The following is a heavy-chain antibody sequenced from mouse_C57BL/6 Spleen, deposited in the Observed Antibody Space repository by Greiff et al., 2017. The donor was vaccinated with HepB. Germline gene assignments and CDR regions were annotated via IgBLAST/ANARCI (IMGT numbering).Heavy chain of an antibody. V-gene: IGHV5-9-1*02. J-gene: IGHJ4*01. CDR2: ISSGGDYI. CDR1: GFTFSSYA. CDR3: TRELGRGYAMDY. Sequence: DVMLVESGEGLVKPGGSLKLSCAASGFTFSSYAMSWVRQTPEKRLEWVAYISSGGDYIYYADTVKGRFTISRDNARNTLYLQMSSLKSEDTAMYYCTRELGRGYAMDYWGQGTSVTVSS. D-gene: IGHD4-1*01.